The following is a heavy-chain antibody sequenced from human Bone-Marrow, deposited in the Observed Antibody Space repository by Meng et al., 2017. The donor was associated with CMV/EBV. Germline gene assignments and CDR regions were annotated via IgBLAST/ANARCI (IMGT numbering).Heavy chain of an antibody. CDR3: ARVVPAAMYYYYYGMDV. V-gene: IGHV3-7*01. CDR1: GFTFSSFW. CDR2: IKEDGSDK. D-gene: IGHD2-2*01. Sequence: GESLKISCAASGFTFSSFWMSWVRQAPGKGLEWVANIKEDGSDKNYVDSVKGRFTISRDNARNSLYLQMNSLRAEDTAVYYCARVVPAAMYYYYYGMDVWGQGTTVTVSS. J-gene: IGHJ6*02.